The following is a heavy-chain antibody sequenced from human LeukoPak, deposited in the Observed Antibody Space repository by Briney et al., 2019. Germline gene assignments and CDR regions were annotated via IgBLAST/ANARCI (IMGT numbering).Heavy chain of an antibody. J-gene: IGHJ6*03. CDR3: ARIPIEYSSGWSNYYYYMDV. CDR1: GGSISSNNW. Sequence: SETLSLTCAVSGGSISSNNWWSWVRQPPGKGLEWIGEIYHSGTTNYNPSLKSRVTISVDKSKNQFSLKLSSVTAADTAVYYCARIPIEYSSGWSNYYYYMDVWGKGTTVTVSS. D-gene: IGHD6-19*01. CDR2: IYHSGTT. V-gene: IGHV4-4*02.